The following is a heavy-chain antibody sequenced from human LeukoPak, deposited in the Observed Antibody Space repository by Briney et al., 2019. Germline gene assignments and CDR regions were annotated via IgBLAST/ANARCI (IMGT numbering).Heavy chain of an antibody. D-gene: IGHD4-17*01. CDR2: INHSGST. Sequence: PSETLSLTCAVYGGSFSGYYWSWIRQPPGKGLEWIGDINHSGSTNYNPSLKSRVTISVDTSKNQFSLKLSSVTAADTAVYYCARVHRHTVTTDYYYYMDVWGKGTTVTVSS. CDR3: ARVHRHTVTTDYYYYMDV. V-gene: IGHV4-34*01. J-gene: IGHJ6*03. CDR1: GGSFSGYY.